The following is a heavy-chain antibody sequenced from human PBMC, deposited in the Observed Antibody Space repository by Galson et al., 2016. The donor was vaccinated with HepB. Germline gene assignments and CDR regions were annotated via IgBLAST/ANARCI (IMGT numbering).Heavy chain of an antibody. CDR2: ITSDGSST. D-gene: IGHD6-13*01. V-gene: IGHV3-74*01. CDR1: GFTFSSYG. CDR3: ARGPSGSSWGSFDS. J-gene: IGHJ4*02. Sequence: SLRLSCAASGFTFSSYGMSWVRQAPGKGLVWVSRITSDGSSTSYADSVKGRFTISRDNARDTLYLQMDSLRAEDTAVYYCARGPSGSSWGSFDSWGQGTLVTVSS.